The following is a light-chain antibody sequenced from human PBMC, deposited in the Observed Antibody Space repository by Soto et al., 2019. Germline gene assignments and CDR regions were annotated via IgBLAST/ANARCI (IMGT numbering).Light chain of an antibody. Sequence: ENVLTQSPASLSLSPGERATLSCRASQSVSSHLAWFQQRPGQAPRLLIYGASNRATGIPARFGGSGSGTNFTLTISSLEPEDFAVYYCQQRSNWPPVLTFGGGTKVEIK. J-gene: IGKJ4*01. V-gene: IGKV3-11*01. CDR2: GAS. CDR3: QQRSNWPPVLT. CDR1: QSVSSH.